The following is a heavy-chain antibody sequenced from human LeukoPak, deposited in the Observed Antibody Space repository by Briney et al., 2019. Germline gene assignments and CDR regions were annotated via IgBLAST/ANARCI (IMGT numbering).Heavy chain of an antibody. CDR2: ISGSGGST. V-gene: IGHV3-23*01. CDR3: AKAWFSYYYYYMEV. Sequence: GGAPRLSRGAPGFTFCGYGLRRVRQAPGEGVGGGSGISGSGGSTYYADSVRGRFTISRDNSKNTLFLQMNSLRAEDTAVYHCAKAWFSYYYYYMEVWGNGTSVTVSS. CDR1: GFTFCGYG. J-gene: IGHJ6*03. D-gene: IGHD3-10*01.